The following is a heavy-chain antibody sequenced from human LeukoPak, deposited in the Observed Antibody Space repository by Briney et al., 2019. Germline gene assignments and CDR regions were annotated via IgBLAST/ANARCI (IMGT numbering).Heavy chain of an antibody. CDR3: ARDFDCSGGSCHYYFDY. CDR2: IIPIFGTA. V-gene: IGHV1-69*05. J-gene: IGHJ4*02. Sequence: SVKVSCKASGGTFSSYAISRVRQAPGQGLEWMGRIIPIFGTANYAQKFQGRVTITTDESTSTAYMELSSLRSEDTAVYYCARDFDCSGGSCHYYFDYWGQGTLVTVSS. D-gene: IGHD2-15*01. CDR1: GGTFSSYA.